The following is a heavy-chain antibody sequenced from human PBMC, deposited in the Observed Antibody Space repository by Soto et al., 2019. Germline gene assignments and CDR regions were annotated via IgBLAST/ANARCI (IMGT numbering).Heavy chain of an antibody. D-gene: IGHD3-22*01. J-gene: IGHJ5*02. Sequence: ASVKVSCKASGYTFTSYGISWVRQAPGQGLEWMGWISAYNGNTNYAQKLQGRVTMTTDTSTSTAYMELRSLRSDDTAVYYCAREEYYYDSSGTVNWFDPWGRGTLVTVSS. CDR1: GYTFTSYG. CDR3: AREEYYYDSSGTVNWFDP. V-gene: IGHV1-18*01. CDR2: ISAYNGNT.